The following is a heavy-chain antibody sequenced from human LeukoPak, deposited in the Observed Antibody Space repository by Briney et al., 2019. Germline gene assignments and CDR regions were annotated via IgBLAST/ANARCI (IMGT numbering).Heavy chain of an antibody. V-gene: IGHV1-69*13. CDR3: ARASRIAAAGTRYWFDP. CDR1: GGTFSSYA. CDR2: IIPIFGTA. J-gene: IGHJ5*02. D-gene: IGHD6-13*01. Sequence: ASVKVSCKASGGTFSSYAISWVRQAPGQGLEWMGGIIPIFGTANYAQKFQGRVTITADESTSTAYMELSSPRSEDTAVYYCARASRIAAAGTRYWFDPWGQGTLVTVSS.